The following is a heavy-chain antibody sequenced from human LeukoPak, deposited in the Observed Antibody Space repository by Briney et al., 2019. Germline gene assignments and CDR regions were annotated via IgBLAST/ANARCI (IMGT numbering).Heavy chain of an antibody. V-gene: IGHV3-23*01. J-gene: IGHJ4*02. Sequence: QPGGSLRLSCAASGFTFSSYAMSWVRQAPGKGLEWVSAISGSGGSTYYADSVKGRFTISRDNSKNTLYLQMNSLRAEDTAVYYCAKSKEEWYYCDSSGHIDYFDYWGQGTLVTVSS. CDR3: AKSKEEWYYCDSSGHIDYFDY. CDR1: GFTFSSYA. CDR2: ISGSGGST. D-gene: IGHD3-22*01.